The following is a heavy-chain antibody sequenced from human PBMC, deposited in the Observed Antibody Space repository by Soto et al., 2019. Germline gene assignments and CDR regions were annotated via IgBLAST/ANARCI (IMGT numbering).Heavy chain of an antibody. CDR2: IRDGGEST. D-gene: IGHD2-15*01. V-gene: IGHV3-23*01. J-gene: IGHJ3*02. CDR1: GFIFGNYM. Sequence: EVQLLESGGGLVQPGKSLRLSCAFSGFIFGNYMMTWVRQAPGQGLEWVSTIRDGGESTYYADSVKGRFPISRDNSKNTLYLQMDSLGVEDTAVYYCAPHVHCSGGSCHYDAFDIRGQGTMVTVSS. CDR3: APHVHCSGGSCHYDAFDI.